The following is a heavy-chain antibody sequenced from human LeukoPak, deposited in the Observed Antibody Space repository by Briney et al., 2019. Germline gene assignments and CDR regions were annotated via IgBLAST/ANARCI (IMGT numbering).Heavy chain of an antibody. CDR1: TYSISSVYY. D-gene: IGHD3-3*01. CDR2: IYHSGTT. J-gene: IGHJ6*04. V-gene: IGHV4-38-2*01. Sequence: PSETLSLTCAVSTYSISSVYYWGWIRQSPGKGLEWIGSIYHSGTTYYNPSLKSRVAISVDTSKNEFSLKLSSVTAADSAVYCCARGSGWSGYSGVWGKGTTVTVSS. CDR3: ARGSGWSGYSGV.